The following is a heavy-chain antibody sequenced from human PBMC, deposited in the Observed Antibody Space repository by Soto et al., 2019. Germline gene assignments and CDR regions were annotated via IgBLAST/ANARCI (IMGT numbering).Heavy chain of an antibody. CDR2: ITPSGDST. D-gene: IGHD3-16*01. V-gene: IGHV1-46*01. J-gene: IGHJ2*01. CDR1: GYTFTSYY. Sequence: ASVKVSCKASGYTFTSYYIHWVRRAPGQGLEWMGVITPSGDSTTYAHNFQGRVTLATDTSTSTVYMELSSLRSEDTAIYYCARPRTGGGSSLWWYFDLWGRGTLVTVSS. CDR3: ARPRTGGGSSLWWYFDL.